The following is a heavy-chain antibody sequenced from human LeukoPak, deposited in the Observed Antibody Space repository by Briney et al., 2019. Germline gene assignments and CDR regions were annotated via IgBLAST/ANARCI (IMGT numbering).Heavy chain of an antibody. CDR2: IYTSGST. J-gene: IGHJ4*02. Sequence: SETLSLTCTVSGDSISSYYWSWIRQPPGKGLEWIGRIYTSGSTNYNPSLKSRVTMSVDTSKNQFSLKLSSVTAADTAVYYCAREVWFGELSIRSFDYWGQGTLVTVSS. CDR1: GDSISSYY. V-gene: IGHV4-4*07. CDR3: AREVWFGELSIRSFDY. D-gene: IGHD3-10*01.